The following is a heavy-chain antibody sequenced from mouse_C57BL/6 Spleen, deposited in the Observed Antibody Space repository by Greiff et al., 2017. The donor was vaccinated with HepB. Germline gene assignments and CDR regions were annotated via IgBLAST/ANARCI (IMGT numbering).Heavy chain of an antibody. CDR3: TGDGYSGFAY. V-gene: IGHV5-9-1*02. D-gene: IGHD2-3*01. Sequence: EVKVVESGEGLVKPGGSLKLSCAASGFTFSSYAMSWVRQTPEKRLEWVAYISSGGDYIYYADTVKGRFTISRDNARNTLYLQMSSLKSEDTAMYYCTGDGYSGFAYWGQGTLVTVPA. J-gene: IGHJ3*01. CDR2: ISSGGDYI. CDR1: GFTFSSYA.